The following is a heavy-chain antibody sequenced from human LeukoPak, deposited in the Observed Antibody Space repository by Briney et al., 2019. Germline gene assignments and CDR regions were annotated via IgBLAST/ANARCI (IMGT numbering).Heavy chain of an antibody. J-gene: IGHJ5*02. CDR2: IIPIFGTA. Sequence: SVKVSCKASGGTFSSYAISWVRQAPGQGLEWMGGIIPIFGTANYAQKFQGRVTITADESTSTAYMELSSLRSEDTAVYYCASGGYGGYGGWFDPWGQGTLVTVSS. CDR1: GGTFSSYA. V-gene: IGHV1-69*13. CDR3: ASGGYGGYGGWFDP. D-gene: IGHD4-17*01.